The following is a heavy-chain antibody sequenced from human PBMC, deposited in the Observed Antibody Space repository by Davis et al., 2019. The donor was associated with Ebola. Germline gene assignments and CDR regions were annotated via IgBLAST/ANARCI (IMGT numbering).Heavy chain of an antibody. CDR1: GYTFTSYY. J-gene: IGHJ6*02. D-gene: IGHD3-10*01. CDR3: AREPRFGYYGSGSYYTHYYYYGMDV. CDR2: INPSGGST. Sequence: AASVKVSCKASGYTFTSYYMHWVRQAPGQGLEWMGIINPSGGSTSYAQKFQGRVTMTRDTSTSTVYMELSSLRSEDTAVYYCAREPRFGYYGSGSYYTHYYYYGMDVWGQGTTVTVSS. V-gene: IGHV1-46*01.